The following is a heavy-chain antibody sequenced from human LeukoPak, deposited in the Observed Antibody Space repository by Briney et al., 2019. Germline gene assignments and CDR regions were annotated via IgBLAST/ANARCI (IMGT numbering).Heavy chain of an antibody. D-gene: IGHD6-6*01. J-gene: IGHJ4*02. CDR2: ISYDGSNK. CDR1: GFTFSSYA. V-gene: IGHV3-30-3*01. Sequence: GGSLRLSCAAYGFTFSSYAMHWVRQAPGKGLEWVAVISYDGSNKYYADSVKGRFTISRDNSKNTLYLQMNSLRAEDTAVYYCARGAVAARPGSLDYWGQGTLVTVSS. CDR3: ARGAVAARPGSLDY.